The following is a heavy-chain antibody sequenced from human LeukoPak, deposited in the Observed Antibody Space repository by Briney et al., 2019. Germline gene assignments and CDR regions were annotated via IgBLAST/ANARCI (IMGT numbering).Heavy chain of an antibody. CDR2: ISGGGGST. V-gene: IGHV3-23*01. Sequence: GGSLRLSCAASGFTFSSYAMSWVRQAPGKGLEWVSGISGGGGSTYYADSVKGRFTISRDNSKNTLYLQMNSLGAEDTAVYYCANYSGSSRWFDYWGQGTLVTVSS. CDR1: GFTFSSYA. J-gene: IGHJ4*02. CDR3: ANYSGSSRWFDY. D-gene: IGHD6-13*01.